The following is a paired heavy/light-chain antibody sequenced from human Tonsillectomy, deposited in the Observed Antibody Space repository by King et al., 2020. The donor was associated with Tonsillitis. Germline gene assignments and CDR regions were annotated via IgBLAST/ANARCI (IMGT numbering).Light chain of an antibody. Sequence: QSVLTQPPSVSGTPGQRVSISCSGGSSNIGSKTVNWYQQLPGTAPKLLIYYNNDRPSGVPDRFSGSKSGTSASLAISGLQSEDEAAYYCAAWDDSLNGWVFGGGTKLTVL. CDR2: YNN. CDR1: SSNIGSKT. CDR3: AAWDDSLNGWV. J-gene: IGLJ3*02. V-gene: IGLV1-44*01.
Heavy chain of an antibody. J-gene: IGHJ6*02. CDR1: GFSFSDYG. V-gene: IGHV3-30*03. CDR3: ARDVYGWDYYYGMDV. D-gene: IGHD6-19*01. CDR2: ISFEGRDI. Sequence: QEQLVESGGGVVQPGRSLRLSCAASGFSFSDYGMHWVRQAPGKGLEWVALISFEGRDIYYADSVKGRFIISRDNSKNTLYLQMSSLRSEDTAVYFCARDVYGWDYYYGMDVWGQGTTVTVSS.